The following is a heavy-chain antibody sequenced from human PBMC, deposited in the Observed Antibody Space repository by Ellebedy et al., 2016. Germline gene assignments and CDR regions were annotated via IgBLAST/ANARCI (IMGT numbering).Heavy chain of an antibody. V-gene: IGHV3-23*01. J-gene: IGHJ4*02. Sequence: GGSLRLXXAASGFTFSSYAMSWVRQAPGKGLEWVSAISGSGGSTYYADSVKGRFTISRDNSKNTLYLQMNSLRAEDTAVYYCAKVLPYYDFWSGFDYWGQGTLVTVSS. CDR2: ISGSGGST. CDR1: GFTFSSYA. CDR3: AKVLPYYDFWSGFDY. D-gene: IGHD3-3*01.